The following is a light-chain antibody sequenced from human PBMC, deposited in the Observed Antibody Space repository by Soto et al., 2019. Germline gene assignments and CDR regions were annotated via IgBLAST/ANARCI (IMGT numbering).Light chain of an antibody. CDR1: QSIANND. CDR2: GAS. V-gene: IGKV3-20*01. CDR3: QQYDAWRLT. J-gene: IGKJ4*01. Sequence: EIMLTQSPGTLSLSPGERATLSCRASQSIANNDLAWYQQKPGQTPRLLIYGASSRATGISDRFSGSGSGTDFTLSISRLEPEDFAVYYCQQYDAWRLTFGGGTKVEIK.